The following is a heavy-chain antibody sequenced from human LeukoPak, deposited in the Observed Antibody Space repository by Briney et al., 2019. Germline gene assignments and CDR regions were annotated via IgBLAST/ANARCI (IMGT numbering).Heavy chain of an antibody. J-gene: IGHJ3*02. D-gene: IGHD5-18*01. CDR2: IYHSGST. V-gene: IGHV4-4*02. CDR3: AKGGYSYGPWGDDAFDI. Sequence: SETLSLTCAVSGGSISSSNWWSWVRQPPGKGLEWIGEIYHSGSTNYNPSLKSRVTISVDKSKNQFSLKLSSVTAADTAVYYCAKGGYSYGPWGDDAFDIWGQGTMVTVSS. CDR1: GGSISSSNW.